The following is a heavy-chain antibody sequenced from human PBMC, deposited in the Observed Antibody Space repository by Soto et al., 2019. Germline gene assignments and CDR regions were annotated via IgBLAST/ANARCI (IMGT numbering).Heavy chain of an antibody. V-gene: IGHV1-69*01. Sequence: QVQLVQSGAEVKKPGSSVKVSCKASGGTFSSYAINWVRQAPGQGLEWMGGIIPIFGTANYAQKFQGRVTITADESTSTAYMELSSLRFEDTAVYYRARSAAGSNAFDIWGQGTMVTVSS. D-gene: IGHD6-13*01. CDR1: GGTFSSYA. J-gene: IGHJ3*02. CDR3: ARSAAGSNAFDI. CDR2: IIPIFGTA.